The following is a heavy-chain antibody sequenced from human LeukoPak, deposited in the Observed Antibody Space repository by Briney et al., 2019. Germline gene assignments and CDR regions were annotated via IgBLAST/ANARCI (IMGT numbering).Heavy chain of an antibody. D-gene: IGHD2-2*01. CDR2: INPSGGST. CDR3: ASLAGYCSSTSCSRGYY. Sequence: GASVKVSCKASGYTFTSYYMHWVRQAPGQGLEWMGIINPSGGSTSYAQKFQGRVTMTRDMSTSTVYMGLSSLRSEDTAVYYCASLAGYCSSTSCSRGYYWGQGTLVTVSS. J-gene: IGHJ4*02. CDR1: GYTFTSYY. V-gene: IGHV1-46*01.